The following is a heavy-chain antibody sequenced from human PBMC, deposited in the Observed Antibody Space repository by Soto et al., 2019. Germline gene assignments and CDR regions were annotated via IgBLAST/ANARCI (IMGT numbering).Heavy chain of an antibody. CDR2: ISSGTTYS. CDR1: GFTFSIST. CDR3: ARGDGTGLHSSGWSPRF. D-gene: IGHD6-13*01. J-gene: IGHJ4*02. Sequence: PGGSLRFSCAASGFTFSISTMNWVRQAPGKRLEWVSSISSGTTYSYYADSVKGRFSVSRDNAKSSLYLQMNSLRVDDTAVYYCARGDGTGLHSSGWSPRFWGQGTLVTVSS. V-gene: IGHV3-21*06.